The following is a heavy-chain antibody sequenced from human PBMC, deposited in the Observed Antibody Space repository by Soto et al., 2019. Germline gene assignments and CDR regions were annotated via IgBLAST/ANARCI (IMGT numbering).Heavy chain of an antibody. V-gene: IGHV4-34*01. CDR1: GGSFSGYY. J-gene: IGHJ5*02. CDR3: ARVGVTIFGVAPNWFDP. Sequence: SETLSLTCAVYGGSFSGYYWSWIRQPPGKGLEWIGEINHSESTNYNPSLKSRVTISVDTSKNQFSLKLSSVTAADTAVYYCARVGVTIFGVAPNWFDPWGQGTLVTVSS. D-gene: IGHD3-3*01. CDR2: INHSEST.